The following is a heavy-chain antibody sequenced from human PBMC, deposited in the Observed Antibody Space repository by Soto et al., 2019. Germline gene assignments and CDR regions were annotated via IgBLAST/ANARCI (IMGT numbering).Heavy chain of an antibody. CDR2: IDPSDSYT. V-gene: IGHV5-10-1*01. CDR1: GYSFTSYW. CDR3: ASSTMVRGVLYGMDV. J-gene: IGHJ6*02. Sequence: GESLKISCKGSGYSFTSYWISWVRQMPGKGLEWMGRIDPSDSYTNYSPSFQGHVTISADKSISTAYLQWSSLKASDTAMYYCASSTMVRGVLYGMDVWGQGTTVTVYS. D-gene: IGHD3-10*01.